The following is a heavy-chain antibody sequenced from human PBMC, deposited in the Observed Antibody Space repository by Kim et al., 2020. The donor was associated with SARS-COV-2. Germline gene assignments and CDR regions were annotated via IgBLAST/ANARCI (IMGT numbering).Heavy chain of an antibody. D-gene: IGHD6-25*01. CDR1: GFSFSTNW. CDR2: IKEDESEK. V-gene: IGHV3-7*03. Sequence: GGSLRLSCAASGFSFSTNWMSWVRQAPGKGLEWVASIKEDESEKDYVDSVEGRFTISRDNAKSSMYLQMNSLRPDDTAMYYCVKTRGKTSVFEYWGQGTLVIVSS. J-gene: IGHJ4*02. CDR3: VKTRGKTSVFEY.